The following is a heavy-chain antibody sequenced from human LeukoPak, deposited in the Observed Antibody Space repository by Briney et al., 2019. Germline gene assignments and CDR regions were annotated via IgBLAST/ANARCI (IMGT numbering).Heavy chain of an antibody. CDR3: ARDLSPVVRASPMGY. Sequence: GGSLRLSCAASGFTFSSYWMHWVRQAPAKGLEWVALITYDGYYKYYSDSVKGRFTISSDTSKNTMYLQMNSLRAEDTAVYYCARDLSPVVRASPMGYWGQGTLVTVSS. CDR2: ITYDGYYK. J-gene: IGHJ4*02. CDR1: GFTFSSYW. D-gene: IGHD3-10*01. V-gene: IGHV3-30*03.